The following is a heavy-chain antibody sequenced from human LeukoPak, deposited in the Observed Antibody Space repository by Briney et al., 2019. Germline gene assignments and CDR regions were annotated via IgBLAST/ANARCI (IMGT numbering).Heavy chain of an antibody. J-gene: IGHJ4*02. CDR2: IYSGGGT. CDR1: GFTVSSSY. CDR3: ARDFSGAIDY. Sequence: PGGSLRLSCAASGFTVSSSYMNWVRQAPGKGLEWVSLIYSGGGTYYADSVKGRFTISRDNAKNSLYLQMNNLRAEDTAVYFCARDFSGAIDYWGQGTQVTVSS. D-gene: IGHD3-10*01. V-gene: IGHV3-66*01.